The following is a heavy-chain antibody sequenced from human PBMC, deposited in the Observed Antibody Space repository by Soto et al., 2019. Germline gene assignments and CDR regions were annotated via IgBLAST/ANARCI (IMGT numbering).Heavy chain of an antibody. CDR3: ARGESVVTTPSGAFDI. J-gene: IGHJ3*02. V-gene: IGHV3-33*01. CDR2: IWYDGSNK. D-gene: IGHD4-4*01. Sequence: QVQLVESGGGVVQPGRSLRLSCAASGFTFSSYGMHWVRQAPGKGLEWVAVIWYDGSNKYYADSVMGRFTISRDNSKNTLYLQMNSLRAEDTAVYYCARGESVVTTPSGAFDIWGQGTMVTVSS. CDR1: GFTFSSYG.